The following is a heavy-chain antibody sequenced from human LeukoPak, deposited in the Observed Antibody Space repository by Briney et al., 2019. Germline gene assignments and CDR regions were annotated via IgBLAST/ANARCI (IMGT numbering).Heavy chain of an antibody. D-gene: IGHD3-10*01. V-gene: IGHV4-39*01. Sequence: SETLSLTCTVSGGSISSSSYYWGWIRQPPGKGLEWIGSLHYSGSTYYNPSLKSRVTISVDTSKNQFSLKLSSVTAADTAVYYCARAVYYYGPGSFTGIDYWGQGTLVTVSS. CDR1: GGSISSSSYY. J-gene: IGHJ4*02. CDR2: LHYSGST. CDR3: ARAVYYYGPGSFTGIDY.